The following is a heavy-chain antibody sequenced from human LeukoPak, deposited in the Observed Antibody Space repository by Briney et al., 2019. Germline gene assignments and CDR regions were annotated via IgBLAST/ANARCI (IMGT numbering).Heavy chain of an antibody. V-gene: IGHV4-59*01. CDR2: IYYSGST. CDR3: ARNYYDSSGYLVYAFDI. J-gene: IGHJ3*02. Sequence: PSETLSLTCTVSGGSISSYYWSWIRQLPGKGLEWIGYIYYSGSTNYNPSLKSRVTISVDTSKNQFSLKLSSVTAADTAVYYCARNYYDSSGYLVYAFDIWGQGTMVTVSS. D-gene: IGHD3-22*01. CDR1: GGSISSYY.